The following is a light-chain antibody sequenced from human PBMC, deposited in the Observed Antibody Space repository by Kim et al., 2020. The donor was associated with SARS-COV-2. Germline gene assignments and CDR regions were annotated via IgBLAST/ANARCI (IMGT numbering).Light chain of an antibody. CDR3: QQRSNWPPWT. Sequence: SPGERATLSCRASQSVSSYLAWYQQKPGQAPRLLIYDASNRATGIPARFSGSGSGTDFTLTISSLEPEDFAVYYCQQRSNWPPWTFGQGTKVDIK. V-gene: IGKV3-11*01. CDR2: DAS. J-gene: IGKJ1*01. CDR1: QSVSSY.